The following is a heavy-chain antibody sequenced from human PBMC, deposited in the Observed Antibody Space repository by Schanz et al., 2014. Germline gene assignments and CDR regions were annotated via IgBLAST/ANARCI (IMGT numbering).Heavy chain of an antibody. CDR3: AKYRGYYRVSGSYRELEY. Sequence: EVQLVESGGGLVQPGGSLRLSCAVSGFIVRSNYMTWVRQAPGKGLEWVSVIGVDGTTTYYADSVKGRFTISRDNAKNTLYLQMNSLRAEDTAVYYCAKYRGYYRVSGSYRELEYWGQGTLVTVSS. CDR2: IGVDGTTT. J-gene: IGHJ4*02. V-gene: IGHV3-23*04. CDR1: GFIVRSNY. D-gene: IGHD3-10*01.